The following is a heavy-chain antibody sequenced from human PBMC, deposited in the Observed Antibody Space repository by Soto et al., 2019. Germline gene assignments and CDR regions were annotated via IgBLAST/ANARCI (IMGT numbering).Heavy chain of an antibody. J-gene: IGHJ3*01. CDR2: INSEGGST. Sequence: VQLVESGGGLVHPGGSLRLSCAASGFTFSNYWMHWVRQAPGKGLVWVSRINSEGGSTAYADSVKGRFTTSRDNAENTLFLQMNSLRAEDMAVYCCTGVPRCSEGNCYARGGVDFWGQGTMVTVSS. CDR1: GFTFSNYW. D-gene: IGHD2-15*01. V-gene: IGHV3-74*01. CDR3: TGVPRCSEGNCYARGGVDF.